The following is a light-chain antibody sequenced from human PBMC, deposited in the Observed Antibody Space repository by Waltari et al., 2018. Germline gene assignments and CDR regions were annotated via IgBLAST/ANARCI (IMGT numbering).Light chain of an antibody. J-gene: IGKJ1*01. CDR3: QQGNSFPPT. CDR2: SAS. V-gene: IGKV1-12*01. CDR1: QGISSW. Sequence: IQMTQSPSSVAASAGDRVTITCRASQGISSWLAWYQQKPGSAPKILIYSASTLQTGVPSRFSGSGSGTDFTLTIDSLQPEDFATYYCQQGNSFPPTFGQGTKVEIK.